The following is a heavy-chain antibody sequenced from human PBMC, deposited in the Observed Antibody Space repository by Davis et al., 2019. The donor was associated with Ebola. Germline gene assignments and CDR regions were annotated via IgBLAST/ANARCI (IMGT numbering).Heavy chain of an antibody. CDR1: GGSISSYY. V-gene: IGHV4-59*08. CDR3: ARQGGDYYDSSGYTYYYYYYGMDV. Sequence: MPSETLSLTCTVSGGSISSYYWSWIRQPPGKGLEWIGYIYYSGSTNYNPSLKSRVTISVDTSKNQFSLKLSSVTAADTAVYYCARQGGDYYDSSGYTYYYYYYGMDVWGQGTTVTVSS. J-gene: IGHJ6*02. CDR2: IYYSGST. D-gene: IGHD3-22*01.